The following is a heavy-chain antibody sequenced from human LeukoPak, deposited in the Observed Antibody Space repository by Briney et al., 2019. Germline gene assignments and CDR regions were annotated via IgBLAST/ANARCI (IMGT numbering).Heavy chain of an antibody. Sequence: GGSLRLSCAASGFTFSSYAMHWVRQAPGKGLEWVAVISYDGSNKYYADSVKGRFIISRDNSKNTLYLQMNSLRAEDTAVYYCERDPMVRGVPWFFDYWGQGTLVTVSS. CDR2: ISYDGSNK. J-gene: IGHJ4*02. D-gene: IGHD3-10*01. CDR1: GFTFSSYA. CDR3: ERDPMVRGVPWFFDY. V-gene: IGHV3-30-3*01.